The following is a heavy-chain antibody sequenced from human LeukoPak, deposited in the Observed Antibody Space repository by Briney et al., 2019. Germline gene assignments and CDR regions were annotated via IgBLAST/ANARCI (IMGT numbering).Heavy chain of an antibody. D-gene: IGHD5-18*01. V-gene: IGHV4-39*01. CDR3: ARRTDTGYGLYFDY. CDR2: IYYSGST. J-gene: IGHJ4*02. Sequence: PSETLSLTCTVSGGSISSSSYYWGWIRQPPGKGLEWIGSIYYSGSTYYNPSLKSRVTISVDTSKNQFSLKLSSVTAADTAVYYCARRTDTGYGLYFDYWGQGTLVTVSS. CDR1: GGSISSSSYY.